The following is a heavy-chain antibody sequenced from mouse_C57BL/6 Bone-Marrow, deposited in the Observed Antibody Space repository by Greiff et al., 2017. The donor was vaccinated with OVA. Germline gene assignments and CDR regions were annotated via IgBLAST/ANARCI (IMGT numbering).Heavy chain of an antibody. J-gene: IGHJ3*01. Sequence: EVKVVESGGGLVKPGGSLKLSCAASGFTFSSYAMSWVRQTPEKRLEWVATISDGGSYTYYPDNVKGRFTISRDNAKNNLYLQMSHLKSEDTAMYYCARAVYDYDEGFAYWGQGTLVTVSA. CDR1: GFTFSSYA. CDR3: ARAVYDYDEGFAY. CDR2: ISDGGSYT. V-gene: IGHV5-4*03. D-gene: IGHD2-4*01.